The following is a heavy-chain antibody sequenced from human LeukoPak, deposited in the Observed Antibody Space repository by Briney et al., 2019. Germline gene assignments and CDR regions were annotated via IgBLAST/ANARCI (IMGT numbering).Heavy chain of an antibody. D-gene: IGHD6-13*01. CDR1: GFTFSSYD. Sequence: GGSLRLSCAASGFTFSSYDMHWVRQAPGKGLEWVADISYDGSNKYYADSGKGRFTISRDNSKKTLYLQMNSLRAEDTAVYYCAKYGQQLVFYYYYYVDVWGKGTTVTVSS. CDR2: ISYDGSNK. J-gene: IGHJ6*03. CDR3: AKYGQQLVFYYYYYVDV. V-gene: IGHV3-30*04.